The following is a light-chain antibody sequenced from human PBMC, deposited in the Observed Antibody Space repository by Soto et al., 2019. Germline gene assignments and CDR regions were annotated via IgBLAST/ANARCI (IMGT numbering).Light chain of an antibody. CDR2: KAS. CDR1: QSISTW. CDR3: QQYYSYST. Sequence: DIQMTQSPSTLSASVGDRVTITCRASQSISTWLAWYQQRPGKAPNLLIYKASSLESGVPSGFSGSGSGTEFTLTINSLQPDDFATYYCQQYYSYSTFGQGTKVEIK. V-gene: IGKV1-5*03. J-gene: IGKJ1*01.